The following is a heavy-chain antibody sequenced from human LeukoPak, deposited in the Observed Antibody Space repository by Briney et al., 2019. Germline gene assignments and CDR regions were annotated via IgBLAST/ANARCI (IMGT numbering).Heavy chain of an antibody. CDR1: GFTFSSYS. V-gene: IGHV3-66*01. J-gene: IGHJ4*02. CDR2: IYSGGST. D-gene: IGHD6-13*01. Sequence: GGSLRLSCAASGFTFSSYSMSWVRQAPGKGLEWVSVIYSGGSTYYADSVKGRFTISRDNSKNTLYLQMNSLRAEDTAVYYCARAPYSSSYYYDYWGQGTLVTVSS. CDR3: ARAPYSSSYYYDY.